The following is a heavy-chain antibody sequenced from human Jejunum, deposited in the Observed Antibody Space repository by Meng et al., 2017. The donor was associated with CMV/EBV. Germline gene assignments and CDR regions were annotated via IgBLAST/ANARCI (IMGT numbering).Heavy chain of an antibody. CDR2: IWADGNNK. CDR1: GFTLAASG. Sequence: VQLLESGGTLVQPGLSLRPSCAASGFTLAASGMHWVRQTPGKGLEWVAVIWADGNNKYYADSVKGRFTISRDISKNTLYLQMNSLRAEDTGVYFCARDLGDAPFDYWGQGTLVTVSS. D-gene: IGHD3-16*01. CDR3: ARDLGDAPFDY. J-gene: IGHJ4*02. V-gene: IGHV3-33*01.